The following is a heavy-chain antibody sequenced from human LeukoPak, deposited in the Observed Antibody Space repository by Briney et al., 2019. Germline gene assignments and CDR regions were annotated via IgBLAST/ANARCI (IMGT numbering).Heavy chain of an antibody. CDR3: ARGASLNDAFDF. D-gene: IGHD3-16*01. Sequence: GGSLRLSRAASGFTFSSYGMHWVRQAPGKGLEWVAVIWYDGSNKYYADSVKGRFTISRDNSKNTLYLQMNSRRAEDTSVYYWARGASLNDAFDFWGQGTMVTVSS. CDR1: GFTFSSYG. CDR2: IWYDGSNK. J-gene: IGHJ3*01. V-gene: IGHV3-33*01.